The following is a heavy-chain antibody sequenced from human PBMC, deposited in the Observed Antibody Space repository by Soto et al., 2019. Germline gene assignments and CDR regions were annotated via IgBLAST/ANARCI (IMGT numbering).Heavy chain of an antibody. CDR3: ARDLIAGDYIWGSYALPDY. D-gene: IGHD3-16*01. CDR2: IWYDGSNK. CDR1: GFTFSSYG. J-gene: IGHJ4*02. V-gene: IGHV3-33*01. Sequence: GGSLRLSCAASGFTFSSYGMHWVRQAPGKGLEWVAVIWYDGSNKYYADSVKGRFTISRDNSKNTLYLQMNSLRAEDTAVYYCARDLIAGDYIWGSYALPDYWGQGTLVTVSS.